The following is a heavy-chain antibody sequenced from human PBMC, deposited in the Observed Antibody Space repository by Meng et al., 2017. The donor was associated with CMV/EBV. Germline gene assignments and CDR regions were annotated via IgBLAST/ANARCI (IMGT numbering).Heavy chain of an antibody. CDR1: GGTFSSYA. CDR3: ARDLHSTTPINSGSYHEDWGDAFDI. J-gene: IGHJ3*02. Sequence: SVKVSCNASGGTFSSYAISWVRQAPGQGLEWMGGIIPILGIANYAQKFQGRVTITADKSTSTAYMELSSLRSEDTAVYYCARDLHSTTPINSGSYHEDWGDAFDIWGQGTMVTVSS. D-gene: IGHD1-26*01. V-gene: IGHV1-69*10. CDR2: IIPILGIA.